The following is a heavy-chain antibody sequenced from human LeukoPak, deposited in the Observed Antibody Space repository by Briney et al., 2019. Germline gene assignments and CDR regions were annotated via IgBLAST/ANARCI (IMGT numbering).Heavy chain of an antibody. J-gene: IGHJ4*02. Sequence: SETLSLTCTVSGGSINNYYWSWIRQPPGKGLEWIGYIYYSGSTNYNPSLKSRVTISVDTSKNQFSLKLSSVTAADTAVYYCARDGDGYNFDYWGQGTLVTVSS. CDR1: GGSINNYY. D-gene: IGHD5-24*01. CDR2: IYYSGST. CDR3: ARDGDGYNFDY. V-gene: IGHV4-59*12.